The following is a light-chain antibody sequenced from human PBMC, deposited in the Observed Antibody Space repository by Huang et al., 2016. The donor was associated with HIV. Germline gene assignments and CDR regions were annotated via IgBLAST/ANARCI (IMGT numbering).Light chain of an antibody. CDR1: QGISSY. J-gene: IGKJ1*01. V-gene: IGKV1-8*01. CDR2: GAS. Sequence: AIRMTQSPSSLSASTGDRVTITCRASQGISSYLAWYQQKPGKAPNILIYGASTLQRGVPSGFSGSGSGTDFTLTISSLQSEDFATYYCQQYYSYPQAFGQGTKVEVK. CDR3: QQYYSYPQA.